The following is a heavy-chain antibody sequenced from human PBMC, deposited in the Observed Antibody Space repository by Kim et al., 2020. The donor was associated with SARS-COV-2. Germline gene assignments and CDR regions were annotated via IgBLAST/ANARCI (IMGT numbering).Heavy chain of an antibody. CDR3: ASGTMIVVVYHFDY. V-gene: IGHV4-39*07. Sequence: SETLSLTCTVSGGSISSSSYYWGWIRQPPGKGLEWIGSIYYSGSTYYNPSLKSRVTISVDTSKNQFSLKLSSVTAADTAVYYCASGTMIVVVYHFDYWGQGTLVTVSS. J-gene: IGHJ4*02. CDR1: GGSISSSSYY. D-gene: IGHD3-22*01. CDR2: IYYSGST.